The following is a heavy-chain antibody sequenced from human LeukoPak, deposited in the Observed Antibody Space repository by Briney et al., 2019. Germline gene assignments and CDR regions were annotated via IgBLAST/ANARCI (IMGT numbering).Heavy chain of an antibody. CDR2: FDPEDGES. CDR1: GYTLTELS. V-gene: IGHV1-24*01. D-gene: IGHD2-15*01. CDR3: ATDKGFRQGYCSGGSCHNWFDP. Sequence: ASVKVSCKVSGYTLTELSMHWVRQAPGKGLEWMGGFDPEDGESIYAQKFQGRVTMTEDTSTGTAYMELSSLRSEDTAVYYCATDKGFRQGYCSGGSCHNWFDPWGQGTLVTVSS. J-gene: IGHJ5*02.